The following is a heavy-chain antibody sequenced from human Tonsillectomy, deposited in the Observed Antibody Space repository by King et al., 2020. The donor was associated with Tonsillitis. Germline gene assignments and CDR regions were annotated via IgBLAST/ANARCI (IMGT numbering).Heavy chain of an antibody. J-gene: IGHJ6*02. CDR2: IYYSGST. V-gene: IGHV4-59*01. Sequence: QLQESGPGLVKPSDTLSLTCTVSGGSISIYYWSWIRQPPGQGLDLIWYIYYSGSTNYHPSPKSRVTISVDTSKNQFSLKLSSVTAADSAVYYCARGMDVEDVWGQGTTVTVSS. D-gene: IGHD2-2*03. CDR1: GGSISIYY. CDR3: ARGMDVEDV.